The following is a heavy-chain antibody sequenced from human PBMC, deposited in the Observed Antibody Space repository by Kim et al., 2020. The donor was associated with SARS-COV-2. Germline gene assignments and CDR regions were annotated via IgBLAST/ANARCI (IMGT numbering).Heavy chain of an antibody. CDR2: ISWNSGSI. CDR1: GFTFGDYA. J-gene: IGHJ4*02. D-gene: IGHD6-6*01. CDR3: AKGARIAARPDFDY. V-gene: IGHV3-9*01. Sequence: GGSLRLSCAASGFTFGDYAMHWVRQAPGKGLEWVSGISWNSGSIGYADSVKGRFTISRDNAKNSLYLQMNSLRAEDTALYYCAKGARIAARPDFDYWGQGTLVTVSS.